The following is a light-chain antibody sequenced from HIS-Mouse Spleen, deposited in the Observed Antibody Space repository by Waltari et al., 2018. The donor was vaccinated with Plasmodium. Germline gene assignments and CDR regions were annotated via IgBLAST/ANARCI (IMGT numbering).Light chain of an antibody. CDR1: QSVSSS. Sequence: EIVMTQSPATLSVSPGERATHSCRASQSVSSSLAWYQQKPGQAPRLLIYGASTRATGIPARFSGSGSGTEFTLTISSLQSEDFAVYYCQQYNNWSFTFGPGTKVDIK. CDR3: QQYNNWSFT. J-gene: IGKJ3*01. V-gene: IGKV3-15*01. CDR2: GAS.